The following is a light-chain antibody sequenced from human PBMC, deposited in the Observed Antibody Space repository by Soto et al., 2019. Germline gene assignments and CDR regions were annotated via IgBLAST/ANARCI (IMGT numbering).Light chain of an antibody. CDR3: QTWDTGTWV. J-gene: IGLJ3*02. CDR1: SGHSRYA. V-gene: IGLV4-69*01. CDR2: LNSDGSH. Sequence: QSVLTQSPSASASLGASVKLTCTLSSGHSRYAIAWHQQQPEKGPRFLMKLNSDGSHTKGDEIPDRFSGSSSGSERHLIISSLQSEDEADYYCQTWDTGTWVFGGGTKLTVL.